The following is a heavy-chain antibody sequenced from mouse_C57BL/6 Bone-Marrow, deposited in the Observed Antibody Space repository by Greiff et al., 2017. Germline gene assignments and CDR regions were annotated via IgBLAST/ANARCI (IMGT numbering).Heavy chain of an antibody. Sequence: VQLQQSGPELVKPGASVKISCKASGYTFTDYYINWVKQRPGQGLEWIGWIFPGSGSTYYNEKFKGKATLTVDKSSSTAYMLLRSLTSEDSAVYVCARKDYGSSYDYFDYWGQGTTLTVSS. V-gene: IGHV1-75*01. CDR1: GYTFTDYY. J-gene: IGHJ2*01. CDR2: IFPGSGST. D-gene: IGHD1-1*01. CDR3: ARKDYGSSYDYFDY.